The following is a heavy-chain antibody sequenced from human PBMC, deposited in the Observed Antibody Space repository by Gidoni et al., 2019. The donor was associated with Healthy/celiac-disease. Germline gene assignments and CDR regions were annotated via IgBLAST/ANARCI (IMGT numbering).Heavy chain of an antibody. CDR3: ARVVYYDSSGYSGIGAIDY. Sequence: QVQLQESGPGLVKPSQTLSLTCTVSGGSISSGGYYWSWIRQHQGKGLEWIWYIYYSGSTYYHPSIKSRVTISVDTSKNQFSLKLSSVTAADTAVYYCARVVYYDSSGYSGIGAIDYWGQGTLVTVSS. J-gene: IGHJ4*02. V-gene: IGHV4-31*03. CDR1: GGSISSGGYY. CDR2: IYYSGST. D-gene: IGHD3-22*01.